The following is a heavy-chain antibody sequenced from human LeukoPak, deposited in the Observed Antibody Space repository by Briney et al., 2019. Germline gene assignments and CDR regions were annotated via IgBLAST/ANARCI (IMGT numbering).Heavy chain of an antibody. Sequence: EASVKVSCKASGYTFTSCGISWVRQAPGQGLGWMGWISAYNGNTNYAQTLQGRGTMTTDTSTSTAYMELRSLRSHDTAVYYCARATRIAAASGYAFDIWGQGTMVTVSS. CDR3: ARATRIAAASGYAFDI. CDR1: GYTFTSCG. J-gene: IGHJ3*02. CDR2: ISAYNGNT. D-gene: IGHD6-13*01. V-gene: IGHV1-18*01.